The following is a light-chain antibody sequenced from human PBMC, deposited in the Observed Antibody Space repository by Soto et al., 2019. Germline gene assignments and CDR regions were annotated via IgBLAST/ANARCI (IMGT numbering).Light chain of an antibody. Sequence: QSALTQPASLSGSPGQSITISCTGTSFDICDYNYLSWYQQHPGKAPTLMIYDVTTRPSGVSHRFSGAKSGNMASLTILGLHAEEEGLYSCSSYRRGSTLVVVGGGTKVTVL. CDR1: SFDICDYNY. V-gene: IGLV2-14*03. J-gene: IGLJ2*01. CDR3: SSYRRGSTLVV. CDR2: DVT.